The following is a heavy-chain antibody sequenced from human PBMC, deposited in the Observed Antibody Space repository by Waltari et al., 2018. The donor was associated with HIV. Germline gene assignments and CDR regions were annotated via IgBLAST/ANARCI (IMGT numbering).Heavy chain of an antibody. CDR2: IYYSGGT. CDR1: GGSISSYY. CDR3: ARDPRPYWYFDL. V-gene: IGHV4-59*01. Sequence: QVQLQESGPGLVKPSETLSLTCTVSGGSISSYYWSWIRQPPGKGLEWIGYIYYSGGTNHNPALKGRVTISLDTSKNQFSLKLSSVTAADTAVYYCARDPRPYWYFDLWGRGTLVTVSS. J-gene: IGHJ2*01.